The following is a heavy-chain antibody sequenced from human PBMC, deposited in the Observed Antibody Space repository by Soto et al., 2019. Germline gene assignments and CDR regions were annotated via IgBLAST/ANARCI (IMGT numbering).Heavy chain of an antibody. D-gene: IGHD3-10*01. CDR3: ARELRFGEDYFGMDV. CDR2: IYYSGST. V-gene: IGHV4-31*03. CDR1: GGSISSGGYY. J-gene: IGHJ6*02. Sequence: SETLSLTCTVSGGSISSGGYYWSWIRQHPGKDLELIGYIYYSGSTYYNPSLKSRVTISVDTSKNQFSLKLSSVTAADTAVSYCARELRFGEDYFGMDVWGQGTTVTVSS.